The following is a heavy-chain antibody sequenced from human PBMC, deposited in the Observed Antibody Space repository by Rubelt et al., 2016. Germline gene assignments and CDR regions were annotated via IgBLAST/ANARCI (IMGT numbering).Heavy chain of an antibody. D-gene: IGHD3-10*01. Sequence: QAPGQGLEWMGWINPNTSGTSYAQKFQGRVTITRDTSASTAYMELSSLRSEGTAVYYCATGSLPDRFVLTVSMVRGVSSYYFDYWGQGTLVTVSS. J-gene: IGHJ4*02. CDR2: INPNTSGT. V-gene: IGHV1-2*02. CDR3: ATGSLPDRFVLTVSMVRGVSSYYFDY.